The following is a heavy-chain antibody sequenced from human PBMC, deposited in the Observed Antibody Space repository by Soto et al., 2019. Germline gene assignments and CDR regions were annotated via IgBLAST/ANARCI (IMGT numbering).Heavy chain of an antibody. D-gene: IGHD1-7*01. CDR1: GFTFSGSA. Sequence: GGSLRLSCAASGFTFSGSAMHWVRQASGKGLEWVGRIRSKANSYATAYAASVKGRFTISRDDSKNTAYLQMNSLKTEDTAVYYCHITGTTRDYWGQGTLVTVSS. V-gene: IGHV3-73*01. CDR3: HITGTTRDY. J-gene: IGHJ4*02. CDR2: IRSKANSYAT.